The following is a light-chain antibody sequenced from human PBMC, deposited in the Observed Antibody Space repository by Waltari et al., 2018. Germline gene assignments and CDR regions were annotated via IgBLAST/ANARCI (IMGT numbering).Light chain of an antibody. V-gene: IGKV3-20*01. CDR3: QQYGSSPWT. CDR2: GAS. J-gene: IGKJ1*01. Sequence: EIVLTQSPGTLSLSPGERATLSCRASQSVSSSYLAWYQQKPGQAPRVLIHGASNRATVVPDRFSGSGSGTDFTLTISRLEPEGFAVYYCQQYGSSPWTFGQGTKVEIK. CDR1: QSVSSSY.